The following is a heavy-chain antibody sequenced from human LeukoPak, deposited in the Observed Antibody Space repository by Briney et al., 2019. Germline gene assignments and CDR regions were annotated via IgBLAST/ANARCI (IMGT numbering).Heavy chain of an antibody. CDR2: IWYDGSNK. CDR1: GFTFSSYG. D-gene: IGHD3-22*01. V-gene: IGHV3-33*01. Sequence: GRSLRLSCAASGFTFSSYGMHWVRQAPGKGLEWVAVIWYDGSNKYYADSVKGRFTISRDNSKNPLYLQMNSLTAEDTAVYYCARIYYDSSGYYSSLGYWGQGTLVTVSS. CDR3: ARIYYDSSGYYSSLGY. J-gene: IGHJ4*02.